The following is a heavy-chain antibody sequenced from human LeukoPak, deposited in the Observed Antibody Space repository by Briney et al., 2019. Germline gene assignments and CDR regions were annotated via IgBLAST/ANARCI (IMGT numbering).Heavy chain of an antibody. CDR2: IYYSGST. V-gene: IGHV4-59*01. J-gene: IGHJ4*02. CDR1: GGPISSYY. D-gene: IGHD3-22*01. Sequence: SETLSLTCTVSGGPISSYYWSWIRQPPGKGLEWIGYIYYSGSTNYNPSLKSRVTISVDTSKNRFSLKLSSVTAADTAVYYCARDRYYDSSGPFDYWGQGTLVTVSS. CDR3: ARDRYYDSSGPFDY.